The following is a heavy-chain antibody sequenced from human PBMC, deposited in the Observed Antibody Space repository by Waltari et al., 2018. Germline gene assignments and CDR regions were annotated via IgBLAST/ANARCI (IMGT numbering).Heavy chain of an antibody. CDR3: AKGAVGTIFGAPELLSYYFDY. Sequence: QVQLVESGGGVVQPGRSLRLSCAASGFTFSSYGMHWVRQDPGKGLEWVAVIWYDGSNKYYADSVKGRFTISRDNSKNTLYLQMNSLRAEDTAMYYCAKGAVGTIFGAPELLSYYFDYWGQGTLVTVSS. CDR2: IWYDGSNK. J-gene: IGHJ4*02. CDR1: GFTFSSYG. D-gene: IGHD3-3*01. V-gene: IGHV3-30*18.